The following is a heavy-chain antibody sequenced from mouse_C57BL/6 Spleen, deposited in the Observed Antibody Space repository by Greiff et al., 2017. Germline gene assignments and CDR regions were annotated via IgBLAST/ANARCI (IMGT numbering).Heavy chain of an antibody. D-gene: IGHD2-3*01. CDR2: INPSNGGT. V-gene: IGHV1-53*01. CDR1: GYTFTSYW. CDR3: AREGKDGYYASWFAY. Sequence: QVQLQQPGTELVKPGASVKLSCKASGYTFTSYWMHWVKQRPGQGLEWIGNINPSNGGTNYNEKFKSKATLTVDKSSSTAYMQLSSLTSEDSAVYYCAREGKDGYYASWFAYWGQGTLVTVSA. J-gene: IGHJ3*01.